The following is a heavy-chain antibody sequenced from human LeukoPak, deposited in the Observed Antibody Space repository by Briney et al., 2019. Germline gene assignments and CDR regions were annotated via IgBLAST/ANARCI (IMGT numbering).Heavy chain of an antibody. Sequence: GGSLRLSCAASGFTFSSYAMHWVRQAPGKGLEWVAVISYDGSNKYYADSVKGRFTTSRDNSKNTLYLQMNSLRAEDTAVYYCATTTVTTFYAFDIWGQGTMVTVSS. D-gene: IGHD4-17*01. CDR1: GFTFSSYA. J-gene: IGHJ3*02. CDR3: ATTTVTTFYAFDI. V-gene: IGHV3-30*04. CDR2: ISYDGSNK.